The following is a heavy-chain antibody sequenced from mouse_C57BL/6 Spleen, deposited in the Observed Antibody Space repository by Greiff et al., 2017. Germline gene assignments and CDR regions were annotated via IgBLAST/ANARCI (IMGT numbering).Heavy chain of an antibody. CDR2: IYPGDGDT. Sequence: VQLQQSGPELVKPGASVKISCKASGYAFSSSWMNWVKQRPGKGLEWIGRIYPGDGDTNYNGKFKGKATLTADKSSSTAYMRLSSLTSEDSAVYFCARAGSSFHWYFDVWGTGTTVTVSS. J-gene: IGHJ1*03. V-gene: IGHV1-82*01. D-gene: IGHD1-1*01. CDR1: GYAFSSSW. CDR3: ARAGSSFHWYFDV.